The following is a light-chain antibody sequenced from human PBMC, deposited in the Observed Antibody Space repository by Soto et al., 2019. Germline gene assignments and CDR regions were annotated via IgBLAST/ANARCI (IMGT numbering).Light chain of an antibody. V-gene: IGKV1-5*01. CDR3: QQYDADWT. Sequence: DIQMTQSPSTLASSIGDRVNITCRASQNIHTWLDWYQQRQGKAPKLLIYDDSTLESGVPSRFSGGGSGTEFSLNVSSLQPDDFATYYCQQYDADWTFGLGTKVEIK. CDR1: QNIHTW. J-gene: IGKJ1*01. CDR2: DDS.